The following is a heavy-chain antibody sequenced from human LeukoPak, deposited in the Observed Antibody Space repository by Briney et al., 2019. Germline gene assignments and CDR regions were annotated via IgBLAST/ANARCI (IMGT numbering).Heavy chain of an antibody. D-gene: IGHD3-10*01. V-gene: IGHV3-7*03. CDR2: IKYDGSEK. J-gene: IGHJ5*01. Sequence: PGGSLRLSCTGSGFAFSNYWMSWVRQAPGKGLEWVANIKYDGSEKYYVDSVKGRLTIPRDNAKNSLYLQMNSLRAEDTAVYYCAREPVRKRWFDSWGQGTLVTVSS. CDR3: AREPVRKRWFDS. CDR1: GFAFSNYW.